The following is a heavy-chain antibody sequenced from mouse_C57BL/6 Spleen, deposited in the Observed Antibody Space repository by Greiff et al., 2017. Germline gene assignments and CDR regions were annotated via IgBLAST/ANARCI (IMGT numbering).Heavy chain of an antibody. J-gene: IGHJ4*01. V-gene: IGHV2-6*02. CDR3: ARPLYSNYGDYAMDY. Sequence: VQLVESGPGLVAPSQSLSITCTVSGFSLTSYGVHWVRQPPGKGLEWLVVIWSDGSTIYNSAPKSRRSISKNISKSQVFLKMNSLQTDDTAMYYCARPLYSNYGDYAMDYWGQGTTVTVSS. CDR2: IWSDGST. D-gene: IGHD2-5*01. CDR1: GFSLTSYG.